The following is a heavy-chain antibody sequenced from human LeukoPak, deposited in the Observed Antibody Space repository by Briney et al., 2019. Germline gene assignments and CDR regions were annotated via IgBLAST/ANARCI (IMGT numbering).Heavy chain of an antibody. J-gene: IGHJ4*02. V-gene: IGHV4-59*08. CDR1: GXSISSYW. CDR3: ARQTWLIDY. Sequence: SETLSLTCTVSGXSISSYWWTWIRQPPGKGLEWIGHIYYSGSTSYNPSLKSRVTISVDTSKNQFSLKLSSVTAADTAVYYCARQTWLIDYWGQGTLVTVSS. D-gene: IGHD5-12*01. CDR2: IYYSGST.